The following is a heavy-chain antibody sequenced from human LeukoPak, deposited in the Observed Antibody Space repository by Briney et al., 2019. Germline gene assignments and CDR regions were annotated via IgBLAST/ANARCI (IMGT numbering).Heavy chain of an antibody. J-gene: IGHJ4*02. CDR3: ARPLRATGGLDY. V-gene: IGHV4-59*12. Sequence: SETLSLTCTVSGGSISSYYWSWIRQPPGKGLEWIGHIYYSGSTNYNPSLKSRVTISVDTSKNQFSLKLSSVTAADTAVYYCARPLRATGGLDYWAQETLVPV. CDR2: IYYSGST. CDR1: GGSISSYY. D-gene: IGHD5-24*01.